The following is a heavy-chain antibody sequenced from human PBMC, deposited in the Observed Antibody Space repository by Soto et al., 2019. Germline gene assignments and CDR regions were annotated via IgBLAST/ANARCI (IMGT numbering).Heavy chain of an antibody. J-gene: IGHJ4*02. Sequence: EVQLVESGGGLVKPGGSLRLSCAASGFTFSSYHMNWVRQAPGKGLEWVSSITNSGDSTYYADSVKGRFTISRDNAKNSLYLQINSLSAEDTAVYYCAREDVTMMLEDFDYCGQGALVTVSS. D-gene: IGHD3-22*01. CDR3: AREDVTMMLEDFDY. V-gene: IGHV3-21*01. CDR1: GFTFSSYH. CDR2: ITNSGDST.